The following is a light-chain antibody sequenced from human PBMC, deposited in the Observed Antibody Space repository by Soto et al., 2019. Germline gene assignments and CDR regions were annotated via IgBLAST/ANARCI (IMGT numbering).Light chain of an antibody. V-gene: IGKV1-5*01. Sequence: DIQMTQSPSTLSASVGDRVTLTCRASQSISGWLAWYQQKPGKAPKLLMHDASTLESGVPSRISGSGTGTQFTLVISGLQPDDVATYYCQQYKSFPFTFGQGTKLEIK. J-gene: IGKJ2*01. CDR3: QQYKSFPFT. CDR2: DAS. CDR1: QSISGW.